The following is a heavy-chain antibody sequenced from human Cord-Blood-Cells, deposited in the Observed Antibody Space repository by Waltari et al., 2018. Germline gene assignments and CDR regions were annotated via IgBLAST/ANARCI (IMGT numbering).Heavy chain of an antibody. J-gene: IGHJ4*02. CDR2: IYSGGST. CDR1: GFTVSSNY. V-gene: IGHV3-53*01. D-gene: IGHD6-6*01. Sequence: EVQLVESGGGLIQPGGSLRLSCAASGFTVSSNYMTWVRQAPGKGLEWVSVIYSGGSTYYADSVKGRFTISRDNSKNTLYLQMNSLRAEDTAVYYCARHRESSSFDYWGQGTLVTVSS. CDR3: ARHRESSSFDY.